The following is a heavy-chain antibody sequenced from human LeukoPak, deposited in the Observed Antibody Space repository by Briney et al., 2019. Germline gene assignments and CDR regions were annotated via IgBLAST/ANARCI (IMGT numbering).Heavy chain of an antibody. CDR2: ISYDGSNK. Sequence: GGSLRLSCAASGFTFSSYAMHWVRQAPGKGLEWVAVISYDGSNKYYADSVKGRFTISRDNSKNTLYLQMNSLRAGDTAVYYCAKPFLPGSHQGAFDIWGQGTMVTVSS. CDR3: AKPFLPGSHQGAFDI. V-gene: IGHV3-30-3*02. CDR1: GFTFSSYA. D-gene: IGHD1-26*01. J-gene: IGHJ3*02.